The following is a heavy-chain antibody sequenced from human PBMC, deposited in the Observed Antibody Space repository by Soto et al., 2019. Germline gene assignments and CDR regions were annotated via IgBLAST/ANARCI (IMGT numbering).Heavy chain of an antibody. CDR1: GVAFVTYA. CDR2: ISHDGSKK. CDR3: ARDRNYYDTTGYYSD. D-gene: IGHD3-22*01. Sequence: QVQLVESGGGVVQPGRSLRLSCAASGVAFVTYAMHWVRQAPGKGLEWVAIISHDGSKKYYADSVKGRFTIARDNSKNTLYLEMNSLRPEDTALYYCARDRNYYDTTGYYSDWGHGTRVTVSS. J-gene: IGHJ4*01. V-gene: IGHV3-30-3*01.